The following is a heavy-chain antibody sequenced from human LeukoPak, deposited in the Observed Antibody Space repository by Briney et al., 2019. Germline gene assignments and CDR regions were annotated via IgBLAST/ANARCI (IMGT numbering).Heavy chain of an antibody. Sequence: GGSLRLSSAASGFTFSSYTMNWVRQAPGKGLEWVSSITSSSTYIYYADSVKGRFTISRDNAKNSLYLQMNSLRAEDTAVYYCARDRNYDYIWGSYRPDYFDYWGQGTLVTVSS. CDR2: ITSSSTYI. CDR3: ARDRNYDYIWGSYRPDYFDY. J-gene: IGHJ4*02. D-gene: IGHD3-16*02. V-gene: IGHV3-21*01. CDR1: GFTFSSYT.